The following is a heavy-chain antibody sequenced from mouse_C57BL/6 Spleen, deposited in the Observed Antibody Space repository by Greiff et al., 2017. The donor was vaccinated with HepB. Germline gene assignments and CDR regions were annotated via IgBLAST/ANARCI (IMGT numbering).Heavy chain of an antibody. CDR3: ARRWLLRPYWYFDV. D-gene: IGHD2-3*01. J-gene: IGHJ1*03. CDR2: IDPSDSYT. Sequence: QVQLKQPGAELVMPGASVKLSCKASGYTFTSYWMHWVKQRPGQGLEWIGEIDPSDSYTNYNQKFKGKSTLTVDKSSSTAYMQLSSLTSEDSAVYYCARRWLLRPYWYFDVWGTGTTVTVSS. CDR1: GYTFTSYW. V-gene: IGHV1-69*01.